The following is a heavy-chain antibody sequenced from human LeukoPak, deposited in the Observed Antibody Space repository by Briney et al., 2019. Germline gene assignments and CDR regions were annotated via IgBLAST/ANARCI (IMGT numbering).Heavy chain of an antibody. D-gene: IGHD3-22*01. CDR2: IYYSGST. CDR3: ARHRYYYDSSGYYYVPKTQFDY. V-gene: IGHV4-39*01. CDR1: GGSISSSSYY. Sequence: PSETLSLTCTVSGGSISSSSYYWGWIRQPPGKGLEWIGSIYYSGSTYYNPSLKSRVTISVDTSKNQFSLKLSSVTAADTAVYYCARHRYYYDSSGYYYVPKTQFDYWGQGTLVTVSS. J-gene: IGHJ4*02.